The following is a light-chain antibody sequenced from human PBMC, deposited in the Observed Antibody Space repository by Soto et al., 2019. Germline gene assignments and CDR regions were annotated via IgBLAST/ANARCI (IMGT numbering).Light chain of an antibody. J-gene: IGLJ1*01. CDR3: GSYTITSARYV. V-gene: IGLV2-14*01. CDR1: SSDIGGYNY. CDR2: EVS. Sequence: QSVLTQPASVSGSPGQSITISCTGTSSDIGGYNYVSWYQQHPGKAPQLMIYEVSNRPSGVSNRFSGSKSGNTASLTISGLQAEDEADYYCGSYTITSARYVFGAGTKLTVL.